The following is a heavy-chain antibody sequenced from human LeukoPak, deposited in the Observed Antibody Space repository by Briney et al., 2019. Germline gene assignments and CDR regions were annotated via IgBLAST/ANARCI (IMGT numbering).Heavy chain of an antibody. D-gene: IGHD3-10*01. V-gene: IGHV1-2*02. J-gene: IGHJ5*02. CDR3: ATDPRWSYNWFDP. CDR1: GYTFTGYY. Sequence: ASVKVSCKSSGYTFTGYYMHWVRQAPGQGLEWMGWINPNSGGTNYAQKVQGRVTMTRDTSISTAYMELSRLRSDDTAVYYCATDPRWSYNWFDPWGQGTLVTVSS. CDR2: INPNSGGT.